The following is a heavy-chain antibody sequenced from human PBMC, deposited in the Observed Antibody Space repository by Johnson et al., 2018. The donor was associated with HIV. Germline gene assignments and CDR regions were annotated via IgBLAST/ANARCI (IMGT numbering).Heavy chain of an antibody. J-gene: IGHJ3*02. CDR2: ISYDGSRK. Sequence: QVQLVESGGGVVQPGRSLRLSCAASGFIFRSYPMNWVRQAPGTGLEWVAIISYDGSRKYYADSVKGRFTISRDNSKNTLYLQMNSLRAEDTAVYYCARLPSGYSRDDFDIWGQGTMVTVSS. V-gene: IGHV3-30-3*01. CDR3: ARLPSGYSRDDFDI. D-gene: IGHD5-18*01. CDR1: GFIFRSYP.